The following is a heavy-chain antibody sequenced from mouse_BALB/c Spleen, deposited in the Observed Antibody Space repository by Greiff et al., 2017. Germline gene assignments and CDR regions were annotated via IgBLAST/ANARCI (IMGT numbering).Heavy chain of an antibody. Sequence: EVKVVESGGGLVQPGGSLRLSCATSGFTSTDYYMSWVRQPPGKALEWLGFIRNKANGYTTEYSASVKGRFTISRDNSQSILYLQMNTLRAEDSATYYGARAPSGVSYWYFDVWGAGTTVTVSS. CDR1: GFTSTDYY. J-gene: IGHJ1*01. CDR3: ARAPSGVSYWYFDV. D-gene: IGHD3-1*01. V-gene: IGHV7-3*02. CDR2: IRNKANGYTT.